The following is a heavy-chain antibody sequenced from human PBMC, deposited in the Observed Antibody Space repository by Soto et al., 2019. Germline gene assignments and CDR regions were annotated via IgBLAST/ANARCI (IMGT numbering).Heavy chain of an antibody. CDR3: VRGGILEANRPYYYYGLDV. CDR2: ASPYNGNT. CDR1: GYTFTTYG. J-gene: IGHJ6*02. Sequence: VQLVQSGAEVKKPGASVTVSCKAFGYTFTTYGLSWVRQAPGQGLEWMGWASPYNGNTYYAPRLQGRVTMTTDTSTTTAYLSLRSLRSDDTPIYYCVRGGILEANRPYYYYGLDVWGQGTPVTVSS. V-gene: IGHV1-18*01. D-gene: IGHD1-1*01.